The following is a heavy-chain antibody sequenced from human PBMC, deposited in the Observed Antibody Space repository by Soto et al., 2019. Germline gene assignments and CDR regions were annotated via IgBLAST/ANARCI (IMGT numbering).Heavy chain of an antibody. CDR2: ISYDGSNK. CDR1: GFTFSSYG. Sequence: PRLSCAASGFTFSSYGMHWVRQAPGKGLKWVAVISYDGSNKYYADSVKGRFTISRDNSKNTLYLQMNSLRAEDTAVYYCAKMEGLALAGPTAFHYWGQGTLVTVSS. CDR3: AKMEGLALAGPTAFHY. V-gene: IGHV3-30*18. J-gene: IGHJ4*02. D-gene: IGHD6-19*01.